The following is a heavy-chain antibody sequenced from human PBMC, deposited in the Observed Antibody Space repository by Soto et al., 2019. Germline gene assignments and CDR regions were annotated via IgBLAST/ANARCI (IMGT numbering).Heavy chain of an antibody. CDR2: IYSGGST. J-gene: IGHJ5*02. Sequence: EVQLVESGGGLIQPGGSLRLSCAASGFTVSSNYMSWVRQAPGKGLEWVSVIYSGGSTYYADSVKGRFTISRDNSKNTLYLQMNSLRAEDTAVYYCARDRGRDYHGSGSYSDWFDPWGQGTLVTVSS. CDR1: GFTVSSNY. D-gene: IGHD3-10*01. V-gene: IGHV3-53*01. CDR3: ARDRGRDYHGSGSYSDWFDP.